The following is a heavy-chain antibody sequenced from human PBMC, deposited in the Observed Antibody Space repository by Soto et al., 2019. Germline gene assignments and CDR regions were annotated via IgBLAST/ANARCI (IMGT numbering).Heavy chain of an antibody. Sequence: SETLSLTCAVSGVSIKTYYWSWIRKPAGKGLEWIGRIYTTGSANHNPSLKSRVTMLVDTSKNQVSLKLTSVTAADAGVYYCARDDYYDSNNWFDPWGQGILVTVSS. D-gene: IGHD3-9*01. CDR3: ARDDYYDSNNWFDP. CDR2: IYTTGSA. CDR1: GVSIKTYY. V-gene: IGHV4-4*07. J-gene: IGHJ5*02.